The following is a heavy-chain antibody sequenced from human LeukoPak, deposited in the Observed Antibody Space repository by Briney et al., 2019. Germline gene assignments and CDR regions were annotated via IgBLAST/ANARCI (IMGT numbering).Heavy chain of an antibody. D-gene: IGHD2-2*01. CDR2: IISSISFI. Sequence: AGSLTLSCAASGFTFSRYSMNWVRQAPGKGLEWVSSIISSISFIYHTDSVKGRFTISRDNAKNSMYLQMNSLRAEDTAVYYCARDPPLGSCSTISCPHLDYWGQGTLVTVSS. V-gene: IGHV3-21*01. CDR3: ARDPPLGSCSTISCPHLDY. CDR1: GFTFSRYS. J-gene: IGHJ4*02.